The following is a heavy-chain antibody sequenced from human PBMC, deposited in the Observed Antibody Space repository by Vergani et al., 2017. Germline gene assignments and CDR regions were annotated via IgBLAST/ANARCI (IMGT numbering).Heavy chain of an antibody. CDR1: GLSFSTYG. D-gene: IGHD2-2*01. Sequence: QVQLVESGGGVVQPGGSLRLSCAASGLSFSTYGMHWFRQAPGRGLEWVAFLRYDVGNGYYGDAVKGRFIISRDNSNNMLSLEMHSLRPEDTAVYYCANSYCSSLSCYAFYGMEVWGQGTTVTVSS. V-gene: IGHV3-30*02. CDR3: ANSYCSSLSCYAFYGMEV. CDR2: LRYDVGNG. J-gene: IGHJ6*02.